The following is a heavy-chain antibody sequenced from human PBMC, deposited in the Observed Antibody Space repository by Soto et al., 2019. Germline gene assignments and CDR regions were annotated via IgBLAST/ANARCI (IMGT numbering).Heavy chain of an antibody. Sequence: EVQLVESGGGLIQPGGSLRLSCEASGFSVSSNYMTWVRQAPGKGLEWVSVIYSGGTTYYADSVKGRFTISRDNSKNTVFLQMNSLRVEETAVYYCARGPPGIAVAGTDWFDPWGQGTLVTVSS. D-gene: IGHD6-19*01. CDR1: GFSVSSNY. CDR2: IYSGGTT. V-gene: IGHV3-53*01. J-gene: IGHJ5*02. CDR3: ARGPPGIAVAGTDWFDP.